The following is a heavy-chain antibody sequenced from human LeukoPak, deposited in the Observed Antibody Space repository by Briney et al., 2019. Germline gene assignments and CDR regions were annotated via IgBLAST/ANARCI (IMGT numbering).Heavy chain of an antibody. CDR1: GYTFTSYD. CDR2: MNPNSGNT. J-gene: IGHJ4*02. CDR3: ARAYYYGSGRLPRRGYYFDY. Sequence: GASVKVSCKASGYTFTSYDINWVRQATGQGLEWMGWMNPNSGNTGYAQKFQGRVTMTRNTSISTAYMELSSLRSEDTAVYYCARAYYYGSGRLPRRGYYFDYWGQGTLVTVSS. V-gene: IGHV1-8*01. D-gene: IGHD3-10*01.